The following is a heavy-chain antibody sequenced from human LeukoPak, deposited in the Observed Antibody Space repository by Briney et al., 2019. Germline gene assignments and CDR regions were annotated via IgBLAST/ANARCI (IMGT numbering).Heavy chain of an antibody. CDR1: GGTFSSYA. J-gene: IGHJ4*02. CDR3: ARDLYSSSSGGHHFDY. V-gene: IGHV1-69*13. D-gene: IGHD6-6*01. CDR2: IIPIFGTA. Sequence: GASVKVSCKASGGTFSSYAISWVRQAPGQGLEWMGGIIPIFGTANYAQKFQGRVTITADESTSTAYMELRSLRSDDTAVYYCARDLYSSSSGGHHFDYWGQGTLVTVSS.